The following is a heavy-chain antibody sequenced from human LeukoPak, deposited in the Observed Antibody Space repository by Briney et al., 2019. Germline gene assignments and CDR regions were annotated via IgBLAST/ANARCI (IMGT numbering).Heavy chain of an antibody. V-gene: IGHV3-23*01. Sequence: GGSLRLSCAASGFTLSSYAMSWVRQAPGKGLEWVSGITGAGTTTSYADSVEGRFTISRDNSKNTLFLQMNSLRAEDTAVYYCAKGTSGWYWRFDYWGHGTLVTVSS. J-gene: IGHJ4*01. D-gene: IGHD6-19*01. CDR1: GFTLSSYA. CDR3: AKGTSGWYWRFDY. CDR2: ITGAGTTT.